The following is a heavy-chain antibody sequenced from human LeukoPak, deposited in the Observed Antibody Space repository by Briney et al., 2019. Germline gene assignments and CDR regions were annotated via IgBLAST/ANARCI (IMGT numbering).Heavy chain of an antibody. D-gene: IGHD3-22*01. V-gene: IGHV5-51*01. CDR3: ARSLTGGSSGFLQPRH. Sequence: GGSLKISXKASGSTFTNYWMAWGRQMPGKGLEWMGIIHPDDLDTIYSVSLEGEVTFSADKSINTDSLQWSGLRASDTAIYYCARSLTGGSSGFLQPRHWGQGTLVTVSS. CDR1: GSTFTNYW. J-gene: IGHJ1*01. CDR2: IHPDDLDT.